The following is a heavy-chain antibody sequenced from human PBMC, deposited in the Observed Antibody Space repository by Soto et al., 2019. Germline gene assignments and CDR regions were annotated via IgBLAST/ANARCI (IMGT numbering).Heavy chain of an antibody. J-gene: IGHJ4*02. CDR3: ARVLRHIVVVTAIPDY. CDR1: GFTFSDYY. CDR2: ISSSSSYT. V-gene: IGHV3-11*06. Sequence: QVQLVESGGGLVKPGGSLRLSCAACGFTFSDYYMSWIRQAPGKGLEWVSYISSSSSYTNYADSVKGRFTISRDNAKNSLYLQMNSLRAEDTAVYYCARVLRHIVVVTAIPDYWGQGTLVTVSS. D-gene: IGHD2-21*02.